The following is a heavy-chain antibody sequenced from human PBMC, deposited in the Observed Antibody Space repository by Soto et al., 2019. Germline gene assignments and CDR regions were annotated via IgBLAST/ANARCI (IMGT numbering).Heavy chain of an antibody. D-gene: IGHD2-2*01. J-gene: IGHJ6*03. Sequence: SETLSLTCAVYGGSFSGYYWSWIRQPPGKGLEWIGEINHSGSTNYNPSLKSRVTISVDTSKNQFSLKLSSVTAADTAVYYCARGRSGKYCSSTSCYPKYNYYYYCMDVWGKGTTVTVSS. CDR1: GGSFSGYY. CDR2: INHSGST. V-gene: IGHV4-34*01. CDR3: ARGRSGKYCSSTSCYPKYNYYYYCMDV.